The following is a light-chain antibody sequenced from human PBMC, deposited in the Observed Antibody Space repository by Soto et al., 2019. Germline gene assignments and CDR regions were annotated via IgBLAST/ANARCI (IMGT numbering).Light chain of an antibody. Sequence: EIVMTQSPATLAVSPGERAALSCRASQSVSRNFAWYQQKPGQAPRLLIDGASSRATGTPARFSGSGSGTEFTLSISGLQSEDFAVYYCQQYNNWPYTFGLGTKLAMK. CDR3: QQYNNWPYT. V-gene: IGKV3-15*01. J-gene: IGKJ2*01. CDR1: QSVSRN. CDR2: GAS.